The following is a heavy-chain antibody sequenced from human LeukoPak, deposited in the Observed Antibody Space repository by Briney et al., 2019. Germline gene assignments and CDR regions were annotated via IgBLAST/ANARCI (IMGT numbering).Heavy chain of an antibody. V-gene: IGHV3-66*01. D-gene: IGHD1-26*01. Sequence: PGGSLILSCAASGFTVSSNYMSWVRQAPGKGLEWVSVIYSGGSTYYADSVKGRFTISRDNSKNTLYLQMNSLRAEDTAVYYCARDSGSYLYYFDYWGQGTLVTVSP. CDR1: GFTVSSNY. CDR3: ARDSGSYLYYFDY. J-gene: IGHJ4*02. CDR2: IYSGGST.